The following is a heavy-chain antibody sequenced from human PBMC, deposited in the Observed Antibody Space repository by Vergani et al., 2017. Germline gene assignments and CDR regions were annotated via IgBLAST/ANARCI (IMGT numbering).Heavy chain of an antibody. Sequence: QVQLVESGGGVVQPGRSLRLSCAASGFTFSSYGMHWVRQAPGKGLEWVAVISYDGSNKYYADSVKGRFTISRDNSKNTLYLQMNSLRAEDTALYYCAKDNQWLVQENYFDYWGQGTLVTVSS. D-gene: IGHD6-19*01. V-gene: IGHV3-30*18. J-gene: IGHJ4*02. CDR3: AKDNQWLVQENYFDY. CDR2: ISYDGSNK. CDR1: GFTFSSYG.